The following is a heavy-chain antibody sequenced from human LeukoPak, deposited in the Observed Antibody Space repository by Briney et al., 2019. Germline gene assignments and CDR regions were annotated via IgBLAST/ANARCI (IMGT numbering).Heavy chain of an antibody. D-gene: IGHD3-3*01. CDR2: IIPIFGTA. V-gene: IGHV1-69*13. Sequence: ASVKVSCKASGGTFSSYAISWVRQAPGQGLEWMGGIIPIFGTANYAQKFQGRVTITADESTSTAYMELSSLRSEDTAVYYYARDPLGGITIFGVVLDYWGQGTLVTVSS. J-gene: IGHJ4*02. CDR3: ARDPLGGITIFGVVLDY. CDR1: GGTFSSYA.